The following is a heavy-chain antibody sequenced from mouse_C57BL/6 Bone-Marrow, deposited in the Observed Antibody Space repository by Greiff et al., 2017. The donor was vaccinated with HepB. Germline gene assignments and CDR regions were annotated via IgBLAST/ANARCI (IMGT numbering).Heavy chain of an antibody. CDR1: GFTFSSYG. CDR2: ISSGGSYT. J-gene: IGHJ4*01. CDR3: ARGELRHYAMDY. V-gene: IGHV5-6*02. Sequence: DVMLVESGGDLVKPGGSLKLSCAASGFTFSSYGMSWVRQTPDKRLEWVATISSGGSYTYYPDSVKGRFTISRDNAKNTLYLQMSSLKSEDTAMYYCARGELRHYAMDYSGQGTPVTVSS. D-gene: IGHD3-2*02.